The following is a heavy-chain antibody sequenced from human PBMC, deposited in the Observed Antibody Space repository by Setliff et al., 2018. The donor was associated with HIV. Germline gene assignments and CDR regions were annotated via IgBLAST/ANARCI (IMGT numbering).Heavy chain of an antibody. V-gene: IGHV3-30*02. CDR1: GFSFSSYS. CDR2: IRHNGNTA. J-gene: IGHJ6*03. CDR3: ARGRRPVDVVSTIIRYYYCMGV. Sequence: GGSLRLSCAASGFSFSSYSMNWVRQAPGKGLEWVAFIRHNGNTAYYGDSVKGRFIMSRDNSENTVSLEMNNLRLEDAGVYYCARGRRPVDVVSTIIRYYYCMGVWGKGTTVTVSS. D-gene: IGHD5-12*01.